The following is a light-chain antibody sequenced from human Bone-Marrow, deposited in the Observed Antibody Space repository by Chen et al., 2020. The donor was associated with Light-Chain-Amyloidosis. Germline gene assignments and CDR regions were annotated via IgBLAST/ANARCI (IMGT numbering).Light chain of an antibody. V-gene: IGLV3-21*02. J-gene: IGLJ3*02. CDR1: NIGSTS. Sequence: SSVLTQPSSVSVALGQPATIACGGNNIGSTSAHWYQQTPGQAPLLVVYDDSDRPSGSPERLSGSNSGNTATLTISRVEAGDEADYYCQVWDRSSDRPVFGGGTKLTVL. CDR3: QVWDRSSDRPV. CDR2: DDS.